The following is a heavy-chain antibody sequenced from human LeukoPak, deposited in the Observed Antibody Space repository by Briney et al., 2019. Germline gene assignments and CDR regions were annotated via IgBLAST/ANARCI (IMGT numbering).Heavy chain of an antibody. J-gene: IGHJ6*03. D-gene: IGHD6-19*01. CDR1: RFTFSSYW. V-gene: IGHV3-7*01. CDR2: IKQDGSEK. CDR3: AREGSDWNYYYYMDV. Sequence: SGGSLRLSCAASRFTFSSYWMSWVRQAPGKGLEWVANIKQDGSEKYYVDSVKGRFTISRDNAKNSLYLQMNSLRAEDTAVYCAREGSDWNYYYYMDVWGKGTTVTISS.